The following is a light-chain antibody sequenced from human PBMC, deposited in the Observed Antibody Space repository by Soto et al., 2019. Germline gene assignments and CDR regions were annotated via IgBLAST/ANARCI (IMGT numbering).Light chain of an antibody. CDR3: QKYNSASPWT. J-gene: IGKJ1*01. V-gene: IGKV1-27*01. Sequence: DIQMTQSPSSLSASVGDRVTITCRASQGISNYLAWYQQKPGKVPKLLIYAASTLQSGGPSRFSGSGSGTDFTLTISSLQPEDVSTYYCQKYNSASPWTFGQGTKVEIK. CDR1: QGISNY. CDR2: AAS.